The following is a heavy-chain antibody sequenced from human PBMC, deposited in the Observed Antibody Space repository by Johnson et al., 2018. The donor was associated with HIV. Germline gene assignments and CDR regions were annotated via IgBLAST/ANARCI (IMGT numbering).Heavy chain of an antibody. J-gene: IGHJ3*02. CDR2: IKSDGST. CDR1: GFTFSVYW. D-gene: IGHD3-10*01. Sequence: EVQLVESGGGLVQPVGSLRLSCAGSGFTFSSGFTFSVYWMHWVRQAPGKGLVWVSRIKSDGSTTYADSVKGRFTISRDNSKNTLYLQMNSLRAEDTAVYYCARDRVWFGELYAFDIWGQGTMVTVSS. V-gene: IGHV3-74*01. CDR3: ARDRVWFGELYAFDI.